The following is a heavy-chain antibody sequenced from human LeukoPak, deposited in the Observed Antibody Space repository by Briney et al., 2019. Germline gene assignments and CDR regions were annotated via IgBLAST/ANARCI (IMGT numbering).Heavy chain of an antibody. D-gene: IGHD3-22*01. V-gene: IGHV4-39*07. CDR1: GGSISSSSYY. CDR2: IYYSGST. J-gene: IGHJ4*02. Sequence: SETLSLTCIVSGGSISSSSYYWGWIRQPPGKGLEWIGSIYYSGSTNYNPSLKSRVTISVDTSKHQFSLKLRSVTAADTAVYYCARPLYYYDSSGHDVWGQGTLVTVSS. CDR3: ARPLYYYDSSGHDV.